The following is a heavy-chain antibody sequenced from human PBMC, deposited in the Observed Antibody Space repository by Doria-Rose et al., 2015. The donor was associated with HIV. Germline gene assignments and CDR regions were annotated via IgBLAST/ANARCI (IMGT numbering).Heavy chain of an antibody. CDR2: TYYTGTS. D-gene: IGHD3-3*01. CDR3: ARMGSYRELDY. J-gene: IGHJ4*02. Sequence: SGLVKPSETLSLTCIVSGASVSSRGYYWNWIRQVPGKGLESLGYTYYTGTSDYSPSLKSRLNMAVDTSKNQFSLKLSFVTVADTAVYYCARMGSYRELDYWGQGALVIVSA. CDR1: GASVSSRGYY. V-gene: IGHV4-31*03.